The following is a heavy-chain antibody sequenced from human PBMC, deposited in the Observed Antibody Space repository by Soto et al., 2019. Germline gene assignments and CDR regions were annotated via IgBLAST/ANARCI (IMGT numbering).Heavy chain of an antibody. CDR3: ARISYWVKDY. J-gene: IGHJ4*02. D-gene: IGHD2-8*02. Sequence: SETLSLTCTVSGASLSSGSYYWSWIRQPPGKGLEWIGYFYYTGTTKYNPSLESRVTISADTSKNQFSLNLTSVTAADTAVYYCARISYWVKDYWGQGALVTV. CDR1: GASLSSGSYY. CDR2: FYYTGTT. V-gene: IGHV4-61*01.